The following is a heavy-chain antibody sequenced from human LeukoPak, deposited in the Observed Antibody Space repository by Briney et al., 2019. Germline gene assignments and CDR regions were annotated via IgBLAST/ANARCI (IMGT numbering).Heavy chain of an antibody. V-gene: IGHV3-30*02. D-gene: IGHD6-13*01. CDR1: GFTVSGYS. J-gene: IGHJ4*02. Sequence: GGSLRLSCAASGFTVSGYSIHWVRQAPGEGLEWVAFISYDGSIKYYVDSVKGRFTISRDNSKNTLYLQVNSLRVEDTAFYYCAKSLGSTCLDYWGQGTLVTVSS. CDR2: ISYDGSIK. CDR3: AKSLGSTCLDY.